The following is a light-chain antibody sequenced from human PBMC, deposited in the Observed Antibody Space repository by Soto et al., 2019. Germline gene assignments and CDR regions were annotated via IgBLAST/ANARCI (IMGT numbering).Light chain of an antibody. V-gene: IGKV3-11*01. CDR3: QQRSNWYT. CDR2: DTS. J-gene: IGKJ2*01. Sequence: EIVLTQSPATLSLSPGERATLSCRASQSVSSYLAWYQQKPGQAPRLLIYDTSNRSTGIPARFSGSGSGTDFTVPISSLEPEDFAVYYCQQRSNWYTFGQGTKLEIK. CDR1: QSVSSY.